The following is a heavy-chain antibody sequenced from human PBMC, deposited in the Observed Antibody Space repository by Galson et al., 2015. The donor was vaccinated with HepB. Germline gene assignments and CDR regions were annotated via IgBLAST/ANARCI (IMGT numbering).Heavy chain of an antibody. Sequence: LRLSCAASGFTFSSYAMSWVRQAPGKGLEWVSAISGSGGSTDYADSVTGRFTISRDNSKNTLYLQMNSLRAEDTAVYYCAKEGGSSGYYGDYWGQGTLVTFSS. D-gene: IGHD3-22*01. CDR3: AKEGGSSGYYGDY. CDR2: ISGSGGST. CDR1: GFTFSSYA. V-gene: IGHV3-23*01. J-gene: IGHJ4*02.